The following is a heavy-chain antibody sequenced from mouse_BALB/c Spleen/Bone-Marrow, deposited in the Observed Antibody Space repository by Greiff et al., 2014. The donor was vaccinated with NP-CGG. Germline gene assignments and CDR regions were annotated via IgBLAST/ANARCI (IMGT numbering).Heavy chain of an antibody. V-gene: IGHV14-3*02. D-gene: IGHD2-1*01. J-gene: IGHJ4*01. CDR1: GFNIKDTY. CDR3: ARYGNGLMDY. CDR2: IDTANGNT. Sequence: VQLQQSGAELVEPGASVKLSCTASGFNIKDTYMHWVKQRPEQGLEWIGRIDTANGNTKYDPKFQGKATITADTSSNTAYLQPSSLTSEDTAVYYCARYGNGLMDYWGQGTSVTVSS.